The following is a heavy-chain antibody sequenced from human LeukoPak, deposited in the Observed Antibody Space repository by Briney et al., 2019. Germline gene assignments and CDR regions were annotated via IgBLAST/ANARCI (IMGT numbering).Heavy chain of an antibody. CDR3: ARGYRVSGSYYREGNLFDY. CDR2: INHSGST. V-gene: IGHV4-34*01. CDR1: GGSFSGYY. D-gene: IGHD1-26*01. J-gene: IGHJ4*02. Sequence: PSETLSLTCAVYGGSFSGYYWSWIRQPPGKGLEWIGEINHSGSTNYNPSLKSRVTISVDTSKNQFSLKLSSVTAADTAVYYCARGYRVSGSYYREGNLFDYWGRGTLVTVSS.